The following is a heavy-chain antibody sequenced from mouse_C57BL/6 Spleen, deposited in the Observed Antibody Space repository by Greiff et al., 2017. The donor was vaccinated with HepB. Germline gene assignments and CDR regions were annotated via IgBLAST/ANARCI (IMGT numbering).Heavy chain of an antibody. CDR3: AREGAKLGQYYFDY. CDR1: GYSITSGYY. CDR2: ISYDGSN. V-gene: IGHV3-6*01. D-gene: IGHD4-1*01. J-gene: IGHJ2*01. Sequence: EVQLQESGPGLVKPSQSLSLTCSVTGYSITSGYYWNWIRQFPGNKLEWMGYISYDGSNNYNPSLKNRISITRDTSKNQFFLKLNSVTTEDTATYYCAREGAKLGQYYFDYWGQGTTLTVSS.